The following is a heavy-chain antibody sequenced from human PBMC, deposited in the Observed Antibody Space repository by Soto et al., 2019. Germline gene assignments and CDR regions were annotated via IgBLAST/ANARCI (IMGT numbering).Heavy chain of an antibody. J-gene: IGHJ6*02. Sequence: SEALSLTCTVSGGSISSAGYYWSWIRQHPGKGLEWIGYIYYSGSTYYNPSLKSRVTISVDTSKNQFSLKLSSVTAADTAVYYCASLTTPRSYYYYYGMDVWGQGTTVTVSS. CDR2: IYYSGST. CDR3: ASLTTPRSYYYYYGMDV. CDR1: GGSISSAGYY. V-gene: IGHV4-31*03. D-gene: IGHD4-17*01.